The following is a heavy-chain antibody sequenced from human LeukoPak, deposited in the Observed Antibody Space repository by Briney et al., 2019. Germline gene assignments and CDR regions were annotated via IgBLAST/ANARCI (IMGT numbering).Heavy chain of an antibody. Sequence: GASVKVSCKTSGYTFTYYAISWVRQAPGQGLEWMGWINAYNGNTNDAQKFQGRVTMTTDTSTSTAYMELRSLRSDDTAVYYCARGENPYDYWGQGTLVSVSS. D-gene: IGHD1-26*01. CDR2: INAYNGNT. J-gene: IGHJ4*02. V-gene: IGHV1-18*01. CDR3: ARGENPYDY. CDR1: GYTFTYYA.